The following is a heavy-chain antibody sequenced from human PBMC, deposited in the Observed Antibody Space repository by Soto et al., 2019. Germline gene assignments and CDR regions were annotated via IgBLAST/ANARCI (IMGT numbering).Heavy chain of an antibody. CDR3: ARSGSSGYYLDY. D-gene: IGHD3-22*01. CDR1: GFTFTSSA. V-gene: IGHV1-58*02. Sequence: ASVKVSCKASGFTFTSSAMQWVRQARGQRLEWIGWIVVGSGNTNYAQKFQERVTITRDMSTSTAYMELSSLRSEDTAVYYCARSGSSGYYLDYWGQGTLVTVSS. CDR2: IVVGSGNT. J-gene: IGHJ4*02.